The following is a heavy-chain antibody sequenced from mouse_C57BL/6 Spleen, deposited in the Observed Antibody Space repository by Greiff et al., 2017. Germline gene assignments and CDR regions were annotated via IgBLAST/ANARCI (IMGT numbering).Heavy chain of an antibody. CDR3: ARWGYYGSSWGFAY. V-gene: IGHV1-55*01. D-gene: IGHD1-1*01. CDR2: IYPGSGST. CDR1: GYTFTSYW. J-gene: IGHJ3*01. Sequence: QVQLQQSGAELVKPGASVKMSCKASGYTFTSYWITWVKQRPGQGLEWIGDIYPGSGSTNYNEKFKSKATLTVDTSSSTAYMQLSSLTSEDSAVYYCARWGYYGSSWGFAYWGPGTLVTVSA.